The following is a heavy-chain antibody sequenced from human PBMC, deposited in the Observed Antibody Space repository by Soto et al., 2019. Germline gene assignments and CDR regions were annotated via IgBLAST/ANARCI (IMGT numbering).Heavy chain of an antibody. D-gene: IGHD1-1*01. CDR2: ISSHNGNR. CDR3: ARGRYGDY. CDR1: GYTFTSYG. Sequence: QVHLVQSGAEVKKPGASVKVSCKASGYTFTSYGITWVRQASGQGLEWMVWISSHNGNREYAQNLQGRVIVTRHTSTSTAYMELRSLRSDDTAVYYCARGRYGDYWGQGALVTVSS. V-gene: IGHV1-18*01. J-gene: IGHJ4*02.